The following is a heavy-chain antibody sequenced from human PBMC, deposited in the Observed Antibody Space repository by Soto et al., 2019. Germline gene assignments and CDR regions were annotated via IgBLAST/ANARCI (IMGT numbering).Heavy chain of an antibody. CDR2: IYHSGST. D-gene: IGHD4-17*01. CDR1: GGSISSGGYS. J-gene: IGHJ4*02. CDR3: ARASTTVTTLDY. V-gene: IGHV4-30-2*01. Sequence: QLQLQESGSGLVKPSQTLSLTCAVSGGSISSGGYSCSWIRQPPGKGLEWIGYIYHSGSTYYNPSLTSRVTISVDRSKHQFSLKLSSVTAADTAVYYCARASTTVTTLDYWGQGTLVTVSS.